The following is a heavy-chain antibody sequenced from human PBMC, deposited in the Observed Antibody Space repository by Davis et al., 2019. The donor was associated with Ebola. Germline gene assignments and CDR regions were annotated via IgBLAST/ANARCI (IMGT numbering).Heavy chain of an antibody. CDR1: GFTFSSYW. CDR3: ARDVGQWLVGGPVLPKPYYYYYGMDV. Sequence: GESLKISCAASGFTFSSYWMHWVRQAPGKGLVWVSRINSDGSSTSFADSVKGRFTISRDNAKNTLYLQMNSLRAEDTAVYYCARDVGQWLVGGPVLPKPYYYYYGMDVWGQGTTVTVSS. V-gene: IGHV3-74*01. J-gene: IGHJ6*02. D-gene: IGHD6-19*01. CDR2: INSDGSST.